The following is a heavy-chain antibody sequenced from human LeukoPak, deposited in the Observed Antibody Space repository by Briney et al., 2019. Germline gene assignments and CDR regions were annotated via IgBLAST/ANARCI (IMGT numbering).Heavy chain of an antibody. V-gene: IGHV3-23*01. CDR3: AKKTSYCGGDCYPYYFDH. J-gene: IGHJ4*02. Sequence: PGGSLRLSCAASGFAFSSYTMGWVRQAPGKGLEWVSAITGSGGSTYYADSVKGRFTISRDSSKNTLYLRMNSLRAEDTAVYYCAKKTSYCGGDCYPYYFDHWGQGNLVTVSS. D-gene: IGHD2-21*02. CDR2: ITGSGGST. CDR1: GFAFSSYT.